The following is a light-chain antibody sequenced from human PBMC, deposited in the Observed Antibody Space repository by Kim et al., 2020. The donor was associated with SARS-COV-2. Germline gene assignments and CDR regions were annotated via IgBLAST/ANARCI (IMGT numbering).Light chain of an antibody. CDR2: GAS. V-gene: IGKV1-27*01. CDR3: QNYIGAPYT. J-gene: IGKJ2*01. Sequence: DRVTITCRASQGIGDYLACFQQKPGKVPKLLIYGASTLQSGVPSRFSGSGSGTDFILTISSLQPEDFATYYCQNYIGAPYTFGQGTKLEI. CDR1: QGIGDY.